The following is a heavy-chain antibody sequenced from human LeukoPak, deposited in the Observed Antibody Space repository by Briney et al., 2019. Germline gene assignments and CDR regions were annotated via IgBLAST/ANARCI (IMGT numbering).Heavy chain of an antibody. CDR1: GYTFTGYY. J-gene: IGHJ4*02. V-gene: IGHV1-2*02. D-gene: IGHD4-23*01. Sequence: ASVKVSCKASGYTFTGYYMHWVRQAPGQGLEWMGWINPNSGGTNYAQKFQGRVTMTRDTSISTAYMELSRLRSDDTAVYYCARAPYGGNSLDDYWGQGTLVTVSS. CDR2: INPNSGGT. CDR3: ARAPYGGNSLDDY.